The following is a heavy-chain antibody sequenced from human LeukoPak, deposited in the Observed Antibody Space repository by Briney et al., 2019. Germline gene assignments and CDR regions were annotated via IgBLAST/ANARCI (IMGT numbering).Heavy chain of an antibody. CDR1: GFSFSNYY. CDR2: ITNSGSST. D-gene: IGHD1-26*01. J-gene: IGHJ4*02. Sequence: GGSLRLSCAASGFSFSNYYVSWIRQAPGKGLEWVSYITNSGSSTHYADAVKGRFTISRDNVKKSVHLHMTSLRAEDTGVYYCAREASGNYYVFDSWGQGTLVTVSS. CDR3: AREASGNYYVFDS. V-gene: IGHV3-11*04.